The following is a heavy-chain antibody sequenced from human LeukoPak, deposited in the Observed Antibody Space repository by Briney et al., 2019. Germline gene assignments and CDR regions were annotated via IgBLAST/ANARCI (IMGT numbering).Heavy chain of an antibody. CDR1: GYTFTSYA. Sequence: GASVKVSCKASGYTFTSYAMHWVRQAPGQRLEWMGWINAGNGNTKYSQKFQGRVTITRDTSASTAYMELRSLRSDDTAVYYCARDLSGRNDAFDIWGQGTMVTVSS. D-gene: IGHD1-1*01. CDR3: ARDLSGRNDAFDI. V-gene: IGHV1-3*01. CDR2: INAGNGNT. J-gene: IGHJ3*02.